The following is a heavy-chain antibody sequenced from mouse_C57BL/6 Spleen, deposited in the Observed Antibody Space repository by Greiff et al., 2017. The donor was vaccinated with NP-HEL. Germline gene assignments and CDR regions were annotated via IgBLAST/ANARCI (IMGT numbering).Heavy chain of an antibody. V-gene: IGHV1-64*01. CDR3: ARGGPTVVATKNAMDY. D-gene: IGHD1-1*01. Sequence: VQLQQSGAELVKPGASVKLSCKASGYTFTSYWMHWVKQRPGQGLEWIGMIHPNSGSTNYNEKFKSKATLTVDKSSSTAYMQLSSLTSEDSAVYYCARGGPTVVATKNAMDYWGQGTSVTVSS. CDR2: IHPNSGST. CDR1: GYTFTSYW. J-gene: IGHJ4*01.